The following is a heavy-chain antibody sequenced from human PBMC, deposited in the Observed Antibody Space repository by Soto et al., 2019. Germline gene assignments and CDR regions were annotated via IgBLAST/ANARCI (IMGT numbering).Heavy chain of an antibody. CDR1: GFTFSSYG. CDR3: AKPFVY. CDR2: ISYDGSNK. J-gene: IGHJ4*02. Sequence: GGSLRLSCAASGFTFSSYGMHWVRQAPGKGLEWVAVISYDGSNKYYADSVKGRFTISRDNSKNTLYLQMNSLRLEDTAVYYCAKPFVYWGQGTLVTVSS. V-gene: IGHV3-30*18.